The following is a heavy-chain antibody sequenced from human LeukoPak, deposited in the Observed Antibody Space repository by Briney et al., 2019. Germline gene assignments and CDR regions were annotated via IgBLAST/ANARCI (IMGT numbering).Heavy chain of an antibody. CDR1: GGSFSGYY. V-gene: IGHV4-34*01. CDR3: ADRFVVVPAAIFTSAGSWFDP. CDR2: INHSGST. J-gene: IGHJ5*02. D-gene: IGHD2-2*01. Sequence: SETLSLTCAVCGGSFSGYYWSWLRQPPGKGLEWIGEINHSGSTNYKPSLKSRVTISVDTSKNQFSLKLSSVTAADTAVYYCADRFVVVPAAIFTSAGSWFDPWGQGTLVTVSS.